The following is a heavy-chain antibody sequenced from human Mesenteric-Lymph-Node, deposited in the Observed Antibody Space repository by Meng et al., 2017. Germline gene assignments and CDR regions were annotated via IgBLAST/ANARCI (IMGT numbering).Heavy chain of an antibody. CDR3: AKEWIEIGHPHFDH. V-gene: IGHV3-23*01. Sequence: EVQLLQSGGDWVQPGGSLRLSCDVSGLTYRISAMSWLRQAPGKGLEWVSGITSNGDSTYYIDSVKGRFTISRDNFKNTLYLQMNSLRAEDTAIYYCAKEWIEIGHPHFDHWGQGSLVTVSS. D-gene: IGHD5-12*01. CDR2: ITSNGDST. J-gene: IGHJ4*02. CDR1: GLTYRISA.